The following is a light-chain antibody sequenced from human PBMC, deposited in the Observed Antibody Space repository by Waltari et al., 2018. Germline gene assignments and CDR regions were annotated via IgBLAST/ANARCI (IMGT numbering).Light chain of an antibody. Sequence: DFPMTPSPSSLSASVGDTLTITCRASQDISDDYLAWYQQKPGKSPELLIYLASTLQFGVPSRFRGSGSGKDFTLTITSLQPEDVATYYCQRYNSAPWTFGQGTKV. CDR2: LAS. J-gene: IGKJ1*01. CDR3: QRYNSAPWT. V-gene: IGKV1-27*01. CDR1: QDISDDY.